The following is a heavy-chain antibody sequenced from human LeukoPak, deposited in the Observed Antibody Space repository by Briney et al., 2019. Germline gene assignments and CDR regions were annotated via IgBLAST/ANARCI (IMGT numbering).Heavy chain of an antibody. CDR2: ISGSGGST. CDR3: AKDFADIVATGRAHYFDY. V-gene: IGHV3-23*01. D-gene: IGHD5-12*01. J-gene: IGHJ4*02. Sequence: GGSLRLSCAASGFTFSSYAMSWVRQAPGKGLEWVSAISGSGGSTYYADSVKGRFTISRDNSKNTLYLQMNSLRAEDTAVYYCAKDFADIVATGRAHYFDYWGQGTLVTVSS. CDR1: GFTFSSYA.